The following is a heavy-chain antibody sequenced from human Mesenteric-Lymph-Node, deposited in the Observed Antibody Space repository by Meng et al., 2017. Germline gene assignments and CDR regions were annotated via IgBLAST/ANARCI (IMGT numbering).Heavy chain of an antibody. Sequence: GGSLRLSCATSGFTFNNYWMTWVRQAPGEGLEWVANIKQDGSEKYYVDSMKGRFTISRDNAKDSLYLQMNSLRAEDTAVYYCARGSKDGCNYWDFDIWGQGTMVTVSS. CDR1: GFTFNNYW. D-gene: IGHD5-24*01. CDR2: IKQDGSEK. J-gene: IGHJ3*02. V-gene: IGHV3-7*01. CDR3: ARGSKDGCNYWDFDI.